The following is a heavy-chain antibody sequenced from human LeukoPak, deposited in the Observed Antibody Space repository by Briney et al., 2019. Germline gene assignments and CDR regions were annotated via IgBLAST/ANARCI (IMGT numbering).Heavy chain of an antibody. CDR3: ARGYCSGRSCYMWYSDY. J-gene: IGHJ4*02. D-gene: IGHD2-15*01. V-gene: IGHV3-23*01. CDR1: GFTFSSYA. CDR2: ISGSGGST. Sequence: GGSLRLSCAASGFTFSSYAMSWVRQAPGKGLEWVSAISGSGGSTYYADSVKGRFPISRDNSKNTVYLQMNSLRAEDTAVYYCARGYCSGRSCYMWYSDYWGQGTPVTVSS.